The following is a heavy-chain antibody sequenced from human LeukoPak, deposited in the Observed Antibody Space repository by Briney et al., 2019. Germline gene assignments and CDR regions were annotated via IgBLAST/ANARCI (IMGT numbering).Heavy chain of an antibody. V-gene: IGHV3-48*02. J-gene: IGHJ4*02. CDR2: ITTSSSTI. CDR3: ARGATNMAYFDC. CDR1: ACTFRSNS. Sequence: GGSLRLSCAASACTFRSNSMNWVRQAPGKGLEWISYITTSSSTIYYADSVKGRFTISRDNAKNSLYLQINSLRDEDTAVYYCARGATNMAYFDCWGQGTLVTVSS. D-gene: IGHD2/OR15-2a*01.